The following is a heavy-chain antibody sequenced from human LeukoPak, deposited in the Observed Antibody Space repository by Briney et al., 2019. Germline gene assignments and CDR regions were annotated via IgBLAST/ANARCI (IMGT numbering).Heavy chain of an antibody. CDR1: GYTFTSYG. D-gene: IGHD3-10*01. Sequence: GASVKVSCKASGYTFTSYGISWVRQAPGQGLEWMGWISAYNGNTNYAQKLQGRVTMTTDTSTSTAYMELRSLRSDDTAVYYCARVNRRFGEPTDDYWGQGTLVTVSS. CDR3: ARVNRRFGEPTDDY. J-gene: IGHJ4*02. CDR2: ISAYNGNT. V-gene: IGHV1-18*01.